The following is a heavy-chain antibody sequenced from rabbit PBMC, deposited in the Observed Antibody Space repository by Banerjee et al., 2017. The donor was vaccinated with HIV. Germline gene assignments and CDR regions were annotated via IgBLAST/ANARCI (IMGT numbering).Heavy chain of an antibody. CDR1: GFDFSSSYW. V-gene: IGHV1S45*01. J-gene: IGHJ4*01. CDR3: ARTYGHGNGDYYFYL. D-gene: IGHD2-1*01. CDR2: IWIGSSGNT. Sequence: QEHLVESGGGLVQPEGSLTLTCKASGFDFSSSYWICWVRQAPGKGLEWIACIWIGSSGNTYYASWAKGRFTISKTSSTTVTLQMTSLTAADTATYFCARTYGHGNGDYYFYLWGQGTLVTVS.